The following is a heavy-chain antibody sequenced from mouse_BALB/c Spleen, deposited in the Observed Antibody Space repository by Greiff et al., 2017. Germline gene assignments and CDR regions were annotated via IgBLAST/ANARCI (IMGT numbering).Heavy chain of an antibody. CDR2: ISDGGSYT. J-gene: IGHJ2*01. CDR3: AREGKYGSRRYFDY. CDR1: GFTFSDYY. D-gene: IGHD1-1*01. Sequence: EVKLVESGGGLVKPGGSLKLSCAASGFTFSDYYMYWVRQTPEKRLVWVATISDGGSYTYYPDSVKGRFTISRDNAKNNLYLQMSSLKSEDTAMYYCAREGKYGSRRYFDYWGQGTTLTVSS. V-gene: IGHV5-4*02.